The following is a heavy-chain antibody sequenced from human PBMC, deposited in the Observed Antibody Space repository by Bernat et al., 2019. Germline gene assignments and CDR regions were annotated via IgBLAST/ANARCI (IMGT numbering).Heavy chain of an antibody. D-gene: IGHD5-24*01. CDR2: MYFDGST. V-gene: IGHV4-39*01. Sequence: QLQLHESGPGLVKPSETLSLTCTVSGGSISSNGYYWGWIRQPPGKGLDWIGSMYFDGSTYYNPSLKSRVTISADTSKTKLSLKLASVTAADTAVYYCASRARDGRNYDYFDYWGQGTPVTVSS. CDR1: GGSISSNGYY. J-gene: IGHJ4*02. CDR3: ASRARDGRNYDYFDY.